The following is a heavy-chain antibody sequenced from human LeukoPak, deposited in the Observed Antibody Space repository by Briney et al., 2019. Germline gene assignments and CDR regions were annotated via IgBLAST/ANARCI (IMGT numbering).Heavy chain of an antibody. CDR3: TRAPYANKFDY. D-gene: IGHD3-16*01. V-gene: IGHV3-74*01. J-gene: IGHJ4*02. Sequence: GGSLRLSCAASGFMFGSFSMNWVRQAPGRGLEWVSRINSDGITTKYADSVKGRFTISRDDAKNTLYLEMNSLRVEDTAVYYCTRAPYANKFDYWGQGTLVTVSS. CDR1: GFMFGSFS. CDR2: INSDGITT.